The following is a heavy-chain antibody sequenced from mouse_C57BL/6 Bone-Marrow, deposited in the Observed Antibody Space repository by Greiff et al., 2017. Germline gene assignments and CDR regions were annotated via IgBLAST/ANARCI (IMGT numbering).Heavy chain of an antibody. CDR2: IDPENGDT. Sequence: VQLQQSGAELVRPGASVKLSCTASGFNIKDDYMHWVKQRPEKGLEWIGWIDPENGDTAYASKFQGQATITADTSSNTAYLQLSSLTSEDTAVYYCTRDYSNSWCAYWGQGTLVTVSA. CDR1: GFNIKDDY. D-gene: IGHD2-5*01. J-gene: IGHJ3*01. V-gene: IGHV14-4*01. CDR3: TRDYSNSWCAY.